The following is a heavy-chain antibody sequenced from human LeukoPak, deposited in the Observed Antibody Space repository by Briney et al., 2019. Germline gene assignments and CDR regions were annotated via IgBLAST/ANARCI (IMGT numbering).Heavy chain of an antibody. D-gene: IGHD5-18*01. Sequence: PGGSLRLSCAASGFTFSSYAMSWVRQAPGKGLEWVSALSGSGGSTYYADSVKGRFTISRDNSKNTLYLQMNSLRAEDTAVYHCARDPAMVVGMDVWGQGTTVTVSS. V-gene: IGHV3-23*01. CDR2: LSGSGGST. CDR1: GFTFSSYA. CDR3: ARDPAMVVGMDV. J-gene: IGHJ6*02.